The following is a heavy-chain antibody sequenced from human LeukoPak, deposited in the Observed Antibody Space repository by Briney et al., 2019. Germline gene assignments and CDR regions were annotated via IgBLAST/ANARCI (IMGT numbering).Heavy chain of an antibody. Sequence: SGTLSLTCAVSGGSISSSNWWSWVRQPPGKGLEWIGEIYHSGSTNYNPSLKSRVTLAVDTSKNQVSLKLTSVTAADTAVYYCARRARDGYNFDLWGQGTLVTVSS. CDR1: GGSISSSNW. V-gene: IGHV4-4*02. CDR3: ARRARDGYNFDL. CDR2: IYHSGST. D-gene: IGHD5-24*01. J-gene: IGHJ4*02.